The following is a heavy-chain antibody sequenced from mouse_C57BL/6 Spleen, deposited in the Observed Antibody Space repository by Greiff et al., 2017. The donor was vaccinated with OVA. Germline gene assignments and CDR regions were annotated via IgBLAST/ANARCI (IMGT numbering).Heavy chain of an antibody. CDR1: GYTFTSYW. J-gene: IGHJ4*01. Sequence: QVQLQQPGAELVKPGASVKLSCKASGYTFTSYWMQWVKQRPGQGLEWIGESDPSDSYTNYNQKFKGKATLTVDTSSSTAYMQLSSLTSEDSAVYYGARRYGSSPSYAMDYWGQGTSVTVSS. D-gene: IGHD1-1*01. V-gene: IGHV1-50*01. CDR2: SDPSDSYT. CDR3: ARRYGSSPSYAMDY.